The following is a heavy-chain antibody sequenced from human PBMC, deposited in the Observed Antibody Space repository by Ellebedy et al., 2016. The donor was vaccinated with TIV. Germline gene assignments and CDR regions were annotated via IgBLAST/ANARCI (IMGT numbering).Heavy chain of an antibody. CDR2: ISGSGGST. CDR3: ASGELRYFDWTSITEYFQH. Sequence: GGSLRLSXAASGFTFSSYAMSWVRQAPGKGLEWVSAISGSGGSTYYADSVKGRFTISRDNAKNSLYLQMNSLRAEDTAVYYCASGELRYFDWTSITEYFQHWGQGTLVTVSS. J-gene: IGHJ1*01. D-gene: IGHD3-9*01. CDR1: GFTFSSYA. V-gene: IGHV3-23*01.